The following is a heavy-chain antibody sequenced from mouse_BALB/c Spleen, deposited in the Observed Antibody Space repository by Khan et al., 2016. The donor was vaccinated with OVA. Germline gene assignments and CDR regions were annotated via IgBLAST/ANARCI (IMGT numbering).Heavy chain of an antibody. J-gene: IGHJ2*01. CDR1: GYSITSDYA. Sequence: EVQLQESGPGLVKPSQSLSLTCTVTGYSITSDYAWNWIRQFPGNKLEWMGYIKYSGSTSYNPSLKSRFSITRNTSKNQFFLQLSSVTTEDTAKYDCARSGTISTVVITDFDYWGQGTTLTVSS. V-gene: IGHV3-2*02. D-gene: IGHD1-1*01. CDR2: IKYSGST. CDR3: ARSGTISTVVITDFDY.